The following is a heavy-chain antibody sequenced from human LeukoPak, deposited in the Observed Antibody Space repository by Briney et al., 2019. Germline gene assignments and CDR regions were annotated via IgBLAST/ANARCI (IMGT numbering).Heavy chain of an antibody. CDR3: ARGLLTVYFDY. Sequence: SETLSLACTVSGGSISSSIDYWGWIRQPPGKGLEWIGSIYYSGSTYYNPSLKSRVTISVDTSKNQFSLKLSSVTAADTAVYYCARGLLTVYFDYWGQGTLVTVSS. CDR1: GGSISSSIDY. V-gene: IGHV4-39*07. J-gene: IGHJ4*02. D-gene: IGHD1-26*01. CDR2: IYYSGST.